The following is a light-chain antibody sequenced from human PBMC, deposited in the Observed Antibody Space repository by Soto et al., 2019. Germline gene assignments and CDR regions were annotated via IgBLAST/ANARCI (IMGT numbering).Light chain of an antibody. J-gene: IGKJ1*01. CDR2: GSS. CDR3: QQYATSRWT. Sequence: EVVLTQSPGTLSLSPGERATLSCRASQSVSNNYLAWYQQKPGQSPKLLIFGSSDRATGIPDRFSGSGSGTDFTLTISRLEPEDFAVYYCQQYATSRWTFGPGTKVEIK. CDR1: QSVSNNY. V-gene: IGKV3-20*01.